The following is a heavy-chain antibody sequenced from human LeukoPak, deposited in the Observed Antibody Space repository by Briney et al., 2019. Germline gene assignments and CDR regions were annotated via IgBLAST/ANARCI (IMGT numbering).Heavy chain of an antibody. CDR1: GGSISSYY. V-gene: IGHV4-59*01. Sequence: PSETLSLTCTVSGGSISSYYWSWIRQPPGKGLEWIGYIYYSGSTNYNPSLKSRVTISVDTSKNQFSLKLSSVTAADTAVYYCARDSSNDSSGYYYYYMDVWGKGTTVTVSS. D-gene: IGHD3-22*01. CDR3: ARDSSNDSSGYYYYYMDV. J-gene: IGHJ6*03. CDR2: IYYSGST.